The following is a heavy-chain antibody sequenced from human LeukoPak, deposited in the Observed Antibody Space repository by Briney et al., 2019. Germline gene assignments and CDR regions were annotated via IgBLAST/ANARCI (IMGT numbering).Heavy chain of an antibody. Sequence: GGSLRLSCVASGFNFSNYSMNWVRQAPGEGLEWASSISSSGRNIYYADSVKGRFTVSRDNAKNSLFLQMNSLRAEDTAVYYCARDLEDSSPFGAFDMWGQGTMVTVSS. J-gene: IGHJ3*02. CDR2: ISSSGRNI. CDR1: GFNFSNYS. V-gene: IGHV3-21*01. CDR3: ARDLEDSSPFGAFDM. D-gene: IGHD3-22*01.